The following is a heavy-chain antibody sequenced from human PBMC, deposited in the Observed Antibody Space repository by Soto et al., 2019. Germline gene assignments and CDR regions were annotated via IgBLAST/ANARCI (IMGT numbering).Heavy chain of an antibody. V-gene: IGHV1-18*01. D-gene: IGHD5-12*01. CDR2: ISAYNGNT. Sequence: QVQLVQSGSEVKKPGASVKVSCKASGYSFTSYGFTWVRQAPGQGLEWMGWISAYNGNTDYAQKLQGRVTMTTDTPPTTGYMELRGLTSDDTAIYYCARDVARDRQYSASDSGLEFWGQGTLVTVSS. CDR1: GYSFTSYG. CDR3: ARDVARDRQYSASDSGLEF. J-gene: IGHJ4*02.